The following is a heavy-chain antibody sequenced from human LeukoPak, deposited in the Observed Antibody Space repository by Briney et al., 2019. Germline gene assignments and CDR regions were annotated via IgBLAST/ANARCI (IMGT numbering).Heavy chain of an antibody. CDR3: ARDYTGYFP. V-gene: IGHV3-7*03. Sequence: QPGGSLRLSCEASGFTFSSYWMSWVRQAPGKGLEWVANIKTDGSEKYYVDSVKGRFTISRDNAKNSLYLQMNSLRAEDTAVYYCARDYTGYFPWGRGTLVIVSS. CDR1: GFTFSSYW. D-gene: IGHD3-9*01. J-gene: IGHJ5*02. CDR2: IKTDGSEK.